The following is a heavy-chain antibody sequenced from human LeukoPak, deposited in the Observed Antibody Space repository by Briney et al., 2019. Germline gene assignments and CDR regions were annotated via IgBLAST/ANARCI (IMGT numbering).Heavy chain of an antibody. D-gene: IGHD6-13*01. CDR3: ARSDVSSWYSPEWFDP. Sequence: GSLRLSCAASGFTFSDYYMSWIRQPPGKGLEWIGSIYYSGSTYYNPSLKSRVTISVDTSKNQFSLKLSSVTAADTAVYYCARSDVSSWYSPEWFDPWGQGTLVTVSS. CDR1: GFTFSDYY. J-gene: IGHJ5*02. CDR2: IYYSGST. V-gene: IGHV4-38-2*01.